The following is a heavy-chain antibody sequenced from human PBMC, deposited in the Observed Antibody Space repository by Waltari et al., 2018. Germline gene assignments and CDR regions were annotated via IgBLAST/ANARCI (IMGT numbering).Heavy chain of an antibody. D-gene: IGHD3-16*01. CDR1: GFKFNDYG. V-gene: IGHV3-20*04. J-gene: IGHJ4*02. CDR2: ITWNGVII. Sequence: EVQLAESGGAVVRPGGSLRLTCVASGFKFNDYGMSWVRRVPGKGVGWVSGITWNGVIISYSDSVKGRFTITRDNDKNSLSLQMTSLRVEDTALYYCARYLNWGLPRFDNWGQGTQVTVSS. CDR3: ARYLNWGLPRFDN.